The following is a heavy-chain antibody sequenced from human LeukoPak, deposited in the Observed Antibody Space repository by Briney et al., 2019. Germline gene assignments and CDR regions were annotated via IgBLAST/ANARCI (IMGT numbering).Heavy chain of an antibody. CDR2: ISSGGTT. Sequence: GGSLRLSCATSGFTFSNYDMSWVRQAPGKGLEWVSIISSGGTTYSADSVKGRFTVSRDNSKNTLYLQMESLRAEDTALYYCSGSINYYFDYWGRGTLVTVSS. V-gene: IGHV3-23*01. CDR1: GFTFSNYD. D-gene: IGHD1-26*01. CDR3: SGSINYYFDY. J-gene: IGHJ4*02.